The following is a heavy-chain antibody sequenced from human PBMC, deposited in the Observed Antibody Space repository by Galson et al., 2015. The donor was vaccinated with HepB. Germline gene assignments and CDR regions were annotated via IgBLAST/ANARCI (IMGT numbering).Heavy chain of an antibody. Sequence: SPRLSCAASGFTFTDSYMTWVRQAPGKGLQWVSYISNSGSAVYYADSVKGRFTISRDNAKNSLYLQMNSLRAEDTAVYYCARERVLIPPTGMDVRGQGTTVTVSS. CDR3: ARERVLIPPTGMDV. CDR1: GFTFTDSY. D-gene: IGHD3-3*01. V-gene: IGHV3-11*01. CDR2: ISNSGSAV. J-gene: IGHJ6*02.